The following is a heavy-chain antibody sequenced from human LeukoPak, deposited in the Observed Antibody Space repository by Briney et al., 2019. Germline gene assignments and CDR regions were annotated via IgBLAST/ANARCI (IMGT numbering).Heavy chain of an antibody. J-gene: IGHJ4*02. CDR1: GFTFSNFW. V-gene: IGHV3-23*01. D-gene: IGHD7-27*01. CDR2: ITTGGPNT. CDR3: AKDGGLWVSAHWGDS. Sequence: GGSLRLSCTASGFTFSNFWMGWVRQAPGKGLKWVSTITTGGPNTYYADSVKGRFTVSRDDSKNTLYLQMNSLRAEDTAVYYCAKDGGLWVSAHWGDSWGRGTLVTVSS.